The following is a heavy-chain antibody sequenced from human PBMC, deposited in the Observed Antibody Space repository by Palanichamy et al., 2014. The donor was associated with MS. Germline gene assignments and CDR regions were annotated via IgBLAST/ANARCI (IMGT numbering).Heavy chain of an antibody. J-gene: IGHJ4*02. D-gene: IGHD5-12*01. CDR2: ISSSGNTI. Sequence: EVQLVESGGGLVQPGGSLRLSCAASGFTFSSHEMNWVRQAPGKGLEWVSYISSSGNTIYYADSVKGRFTISRDNAKNSLYLQMNSLRAEDTAVYYCARDNGGYSGYDQFDYWGQGTLVTVSS. V-gene: IGHV3-48*03. CDR3: ARDNGGYSGYDQFDY. CDR1: GFTFSSHE.